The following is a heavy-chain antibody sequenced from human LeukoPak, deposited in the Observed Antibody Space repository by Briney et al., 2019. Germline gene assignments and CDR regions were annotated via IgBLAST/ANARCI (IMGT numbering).Heavy chain of an antibody. V-gene: IGHV1-8*01. CDR1: GYSFTNFD. CDR3: ARGPQWRGDYYYMDV. D-gene: IGHD6-19*01. J-gene: IGHJ6*03. CDR2: MNPNSGNK. Sequence: ASVKVSCKASGYSFTNFDINWVRQATGQGLEWMGWMNPNSGNKGYAQKFQGRASMTMNTSITTAYMELNSLRSEDTAVYYCARGPQWRGDYYYMDVWGRGTTVTVSS.